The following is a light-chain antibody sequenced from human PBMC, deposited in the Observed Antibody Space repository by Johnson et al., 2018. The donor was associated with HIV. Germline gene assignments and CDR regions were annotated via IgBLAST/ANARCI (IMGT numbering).Light chain of an antibody. V-gene: IGLV1-51*01. CDR3: GTWDSSLSAGV. CDR2: DNN. J-gene: IGLJ1*01. CDR1: SSNIGNNY. Sequence: QSVLTQPPSVSAAPGQKVTISCSASSSNIGNNYVSWYQQLPGTAPKLLIYDNNKRPSGIPDRFSGSKSGTSATLAITGLQTGDEADYYCGTWDSSLSAGVFGTGTKVTVL.